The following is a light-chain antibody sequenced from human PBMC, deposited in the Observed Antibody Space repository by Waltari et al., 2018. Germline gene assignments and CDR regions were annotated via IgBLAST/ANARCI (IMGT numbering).Light chain of an antibody. Sequence: DIQMTQSPSSLSASVGDSVTITCRASQSISGSLHWYQQKLGKAPKLLIYAASSLQRGVPSRFSGSASGTYFTLTISSLQPEDFATYYCLQTYTTPLTFGGGTNVEIK. V-gene: IGKV1-39*01. CDR1: QSISGS. CDR3: LQTYTTPLT. J-gene: IGKJ4*01. CDR2: AAS.